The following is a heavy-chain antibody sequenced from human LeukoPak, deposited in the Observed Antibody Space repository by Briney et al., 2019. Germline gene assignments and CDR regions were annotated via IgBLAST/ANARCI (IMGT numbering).Heavy chain of an antibody. CDR1: GFTFSSYS. J-gene: IGHJ4*02. D-gene: IGHD2-15*01. CDR2: ISSSSSYI. Sequence: GGSLRLSCAASGFTFSSYSMNWVRQAPGKGLEWVSSISSSSSYIYYADSVKGRFTISRDNAKNSLYLQMNSLRAEDTAVYYCAVGVVAATGIDYWGRGTLVTVSS. CDR3: AVGVVAATGIDY. V-gene: IGHV3-21*01.